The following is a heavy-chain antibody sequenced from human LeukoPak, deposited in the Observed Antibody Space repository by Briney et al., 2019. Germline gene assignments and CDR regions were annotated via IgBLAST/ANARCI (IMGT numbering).Heavy chain of an antibody. CDR2: ISSSSNYI. Sequence: GGSLRLSCAASGFTFSSYSMNWVRQAPGKGLEWVSSISSSSNYIYYADSVKGRFTISRDNAKNSLYLQMNSLRAEDTAVYYCARGYRSGPSCHGAYWGQGTLVTVSS. CDR1: GFTFSSYS. V-gene: IGHV3-21*01. D-gene: IGHD2-2*01. CDR3: ARGYRSGPSCHGAY. J-gene: IGHJ4*02.